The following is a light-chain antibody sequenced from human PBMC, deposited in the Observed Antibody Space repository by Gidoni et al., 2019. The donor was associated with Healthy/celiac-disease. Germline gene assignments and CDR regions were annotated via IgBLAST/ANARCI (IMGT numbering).Light chain of an antibody. CDR1: QSVSSY. CDR3: QQRSNWPPLT. V-gene: IGKV3-11*01. Sequence: DIVSTQPPATLSSSPGERATPSRRASQSVSSYFAWYQQKPGQAPRLLIYDASNRATGIPARFSGSGSGTDVTLTISSLEPEDVAVYYCQQRSNWPPLTFGGGTKVEIK. CDR2: DAS. J-gene: IGKJ4*01.